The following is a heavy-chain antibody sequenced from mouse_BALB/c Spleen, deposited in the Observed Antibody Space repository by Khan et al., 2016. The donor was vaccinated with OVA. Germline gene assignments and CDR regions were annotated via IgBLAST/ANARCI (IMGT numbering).Heavy chain of an antibody. CDR2: TNPTNGRT. CDR1: GYTFTSYW. V-gene: IGHV1S81*02. D-gene: IGHD1-1*01. CDR3: ARIKKIVATYFDY. Sequence: QVQLQQPRAELVKAGASVKMSCKASGYTFTSYWMHWVKQRLGHGLEWFAETNPTNGRTYYNEKFKSKATLTVDKSSSTAYMLLSGPTFEDSAVYYCARIKKIVATYFDYWGQGTTLTVSS. J-gene: IGHJ2*01.